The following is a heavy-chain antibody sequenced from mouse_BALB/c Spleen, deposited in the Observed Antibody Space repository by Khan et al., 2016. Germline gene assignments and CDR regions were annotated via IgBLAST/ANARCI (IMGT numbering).Heavy chain of an antibody. CDR3: ARAGYYGYLVN. D-gene: IGHD1-1*01. CDR2: INPDSSTI. CDR1: GFDFSRYW. V-gene: IGHV4-1*02. J-gene: IGHJ3*01. Sequence: EVELVESGGGLVQPGGSLKLSCAATGFDFSRYWMSWVRQAPGKGLEWIGEINPDSSTINYTPSLKDKFIISRDNAKNTLYLQMRKVRSEDTVLYYCARAGYYGYLVNWGQGTLVTVSA.